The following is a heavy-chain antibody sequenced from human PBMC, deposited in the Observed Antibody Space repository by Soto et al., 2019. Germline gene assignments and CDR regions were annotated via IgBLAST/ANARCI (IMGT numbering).Heavy chain of an antibody. Sequence: RGSLRLSCAASGFTFSSYAMSWVRQAPGKGLEWVSAISGSGGSTYYADSVKGRFTISRDNSKNTLYLQMNSLRAEDTAVYYCEKPVTNHKLVLVSYSYYYGMDVWGQGITVNVS. CDR1: GFTFSSYA. V-gene: IGHV3-23*01. D-gene: IGHD2-8*02. CDR2: ISGSGGST. CDR3: EKPVTNHKLVLVSYSYYYGMDV. J-gene: IGHJ6*02.